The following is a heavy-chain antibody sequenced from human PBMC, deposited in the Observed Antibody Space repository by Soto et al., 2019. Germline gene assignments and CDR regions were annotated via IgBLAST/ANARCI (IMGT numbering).Heavy chain of an antibody. CDR3: AKLFRAYAYIWGSYRHAFDI. Sequence: EVQLLESGGGLVQPGGSLRLSCAASGFTFSSYAMSWVRQAPGKGLEWVSAISGSGGSTYYADSVKGRFTISRDNSKNTLYLQMNCLRAEDTAVYYCAKLFRAYAYIWGSYRHAFDIWGQGTMVTVSS. J-gene: IGHJ3*02. V-gene: IGHV3-23*01. CDR2: ISGSGGST. D-gene: IGHD3-16*02. CDR1: GFTFSSYA.